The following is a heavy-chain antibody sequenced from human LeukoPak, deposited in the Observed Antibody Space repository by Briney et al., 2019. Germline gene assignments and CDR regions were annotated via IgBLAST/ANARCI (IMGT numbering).Heavy chain of an antibody. CDR3: ARAENSPYYYYMDV. CDR2: IYYSGST. CDR1: GGSISSSSYY. D-gene: IGHD4-23*01. V-gene: IGHV4-39*07. J-gene: IGHJ6*03. Sequence: SETLSLTCTVSGGSISSSSYYWGWIRQPPGKGLEWIGSIYYSGSTYYNPSLKSRVTISVDTSENQFSLKLSSVTAADTAVYYCARAENSPYYYYMDVWGKGTTVTVSS.